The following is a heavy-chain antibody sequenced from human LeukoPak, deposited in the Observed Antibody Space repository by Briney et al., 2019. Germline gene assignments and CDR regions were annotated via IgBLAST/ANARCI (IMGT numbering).Heavy chain of an antibody. Sequence: PSETLSLTCVAYGGSFSGYYWSWIRQPPGKGLEWIGGINHSGSTNYNPSLKSRVTISVDTSKNQFSLKLSSVTAADTAVYYCARSEIGWFDPWGQGTLVTVSS. CDR3: ARSEIGWFDP. J-gene: IGHJ5*02. V-gene: IGHV4-34*01. D-gene: IGHD5-24*01. CDR1: GGSFSGYY. CDR2: INHSGST.